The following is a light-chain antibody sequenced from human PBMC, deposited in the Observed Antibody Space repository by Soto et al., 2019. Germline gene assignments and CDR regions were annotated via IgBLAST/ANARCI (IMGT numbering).Light chain of an antibody. Sequence: QSVLTQPASVSGSPGQSITISCTGTSSDVGGYNCVSWYQHHPGKAPKLMIYDVSDRPSGVSNLFSGSKSGNTASLTISGLQAEDEAEYYCSSYTSSSSYVFGTGTKVTVL. CDR2: DVS. J-gene: IGLJ1*01. V-gene: IGLV2-14*03. CDR1: SSDVGGYNC. CDR3: SSYTSSSSYV.